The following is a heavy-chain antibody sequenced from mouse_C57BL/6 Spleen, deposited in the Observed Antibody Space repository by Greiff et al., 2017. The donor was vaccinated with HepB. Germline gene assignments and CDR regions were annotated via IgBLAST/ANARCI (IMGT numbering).Heavy chain of an antibody. CDR3: ARGPYYYGSNYAMDY. D-gene: IGHD1-1*01. J-gene: IGHJ4*01. V-gene: IGHV1-81*01. CDR1: GYTFTSYG. CDR2: IYPRSGNT. Sequence: QVHVKQSGAELARPGASVKLSCKASGYTFTSYGISWVKQRTGQGLEWIGEIYPRSGNTYYNEKFKGKATLTADKSSSTAYMELRSLTSEDSAVYFCARGPYYYGSNYAMDYWGQGTSVTVSS.